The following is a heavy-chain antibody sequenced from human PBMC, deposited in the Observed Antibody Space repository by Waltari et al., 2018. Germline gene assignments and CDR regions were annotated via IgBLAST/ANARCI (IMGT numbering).Heavy chain of an antibody. CDR1: GYPFSDYD. CDR2: INPKSGNT. D-gene: IGHD3-3*01. J-gene: IGHJ4*02. V-gene: IGHV1-8*02. CDR3: ARVHYDFWSGYYI. Sequence: QMQLVQSGAEVKKPGASVKVYCTASGYPFSDYDINWVRQATGHGLEWMGWINPKSGNTVSAQNFQDRVTITRDPSTSTVYMELSSLRSDDAAVYYCARVHYDFWSGYYIWGQGTLVTVPS.